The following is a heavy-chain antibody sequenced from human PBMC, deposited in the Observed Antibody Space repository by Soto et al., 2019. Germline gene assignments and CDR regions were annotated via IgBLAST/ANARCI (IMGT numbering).Heavy chain of an antibody. J-gene: IGHJ5*02. CDR3: ARHRYCTNGVCYTRGWFDP. V-gene: IGHV4-34*01. CDR1: GGSFSGYY. CDR2: INHSGST. Sequence: ETLSLTCAVYGGSFSGYYWSWIRQPPGKGLEWIGEINHSGSTNYNPSLKSRVTISVDTSKNQFSLKLSSVTAADTAVYYCARHRYCTNGVCYTRGWFDPWGQGTLVTVSS. D-gene: IGHD2-8*01.